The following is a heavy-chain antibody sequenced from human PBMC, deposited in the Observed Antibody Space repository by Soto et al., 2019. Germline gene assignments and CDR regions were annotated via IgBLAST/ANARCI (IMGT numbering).Heavy chain of an antibody. Sequence: QLQLQESGSGLVKPSQTLSLTCTVSGGSISSGGYSWSWIRQPPGKGLEWTGYIYHSGTYYNPSLKSRVTLSLDRSKNQSSLRLRSATAADTAVYYCARARPCSGFGCAAWDAFDMWGRGTMVTVSS. CDR3: ARARPCSGFGCAAWDAFDM. CDR1: GGSISSGGYS. D-gene: IGHD2-15*01. J-gene: IGHJ3*02. V-gene: IGHV4-30-2*01. CDR2: IYHSGT.